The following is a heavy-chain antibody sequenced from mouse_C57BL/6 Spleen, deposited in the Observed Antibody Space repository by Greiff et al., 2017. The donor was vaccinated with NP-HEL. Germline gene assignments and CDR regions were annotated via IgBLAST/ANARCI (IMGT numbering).Heavy chain of an antibody. Sequence: VQLQQPGTELVKPGASVKLSCKASGYTFTSYWMHWVKQRPGQGLEWIGIINPSNGGTNYNEKFKSKATLTVDKSSSTAYMQLSSLTYEDSAVDCCASSAPYYCGISYFDVWGTGTTVTVSS. CDR3: ASSAPYYCGISYFDV. V-gene: IGHV1-53*01. CDR1: GYTFTSYW. CDR2: INPSNGGT. J-gene: IGHJ1*03. D-gene: IGHD1-1*01.